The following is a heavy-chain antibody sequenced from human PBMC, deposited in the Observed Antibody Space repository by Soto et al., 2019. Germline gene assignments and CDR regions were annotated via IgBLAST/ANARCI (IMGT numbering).Heavy chain of an antibody. CDR2: MNPNSGNT. J-gene: IGHJ6*02. CDR1: GYTFTSYH. V-gene: IGHV1-8*01. CDR3: ARRVLSSSSTFGYYYYGMDV. Sequence: ASVKVSCKASGYTFTSYHINWVRQAAGQGLEWMGWMNPNSGNTGYALKFQGRVTMTRNTSISTAYMELSSLRSEDTAVYYCARRVLSSSSTFGYYYYGMDVWGQGPRVTVSS. D-gene: IGHD6-6*01.